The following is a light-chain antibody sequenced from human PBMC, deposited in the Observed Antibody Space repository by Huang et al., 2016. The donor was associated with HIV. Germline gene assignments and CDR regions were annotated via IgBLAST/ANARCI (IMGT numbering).Light chain of an antibody. CDR1: QSVSSN. Sequence: EIVMTQSPATLSVSPGERATLSCRASQSVSSNLAWYQQKPGQAPRPLIYAASTGATGIPARFSGSGSGTEFTLTNSSLQSEDFAVYYCQQYNNWPRTCGQGTKVEIK. J-gene: IGKJ1*01. CDR3: QQYNNWPRT. V-gene: IGKV3-15*01. CDR2: AAS.